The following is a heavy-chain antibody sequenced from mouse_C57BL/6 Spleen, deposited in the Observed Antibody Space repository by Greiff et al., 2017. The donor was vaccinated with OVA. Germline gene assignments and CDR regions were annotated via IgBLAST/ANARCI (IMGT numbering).Heavy chain of an antibody. D-gene: IGHD1-1*01. J-gene: IGHJ1*03. CDR2: ISYSGST. CDR1: GYSITSGYD. Sequence: EVKVVESGPGMVKPSQSLSLTCTVTGYSITSGYDWHWIRHFPGNKLEWMGYISYSGSTNYNPSLKSRISITHDTSKNHFFLKLNSVTTEDTATYYCARGRITTVVEGFDVWGTGTTVTVSS. V-gene: IGHV3-1*01. CDR3: ARGRITTVVEGFDV.